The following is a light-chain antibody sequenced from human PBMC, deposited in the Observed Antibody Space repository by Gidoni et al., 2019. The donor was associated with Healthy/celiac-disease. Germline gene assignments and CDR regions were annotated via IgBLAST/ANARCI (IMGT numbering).Light chain of an antibody. CDR1: SSDVGGYNY. J-gene: IGLJ1*01. V-gene: IGLV2-14*01. Sequence: QSALTHPASVSGSPGHSLTISCTGTSSDVGGYNYVSWYHQHPGKAPKLMIYEVSNRPSGVSNRFSGSKSGNAASLTISGLQAEDEADYYCSSYTSSSTLYVFGTGTKVTVL. CDR3: SSYTSSSTLYV. CDR2: EVS.